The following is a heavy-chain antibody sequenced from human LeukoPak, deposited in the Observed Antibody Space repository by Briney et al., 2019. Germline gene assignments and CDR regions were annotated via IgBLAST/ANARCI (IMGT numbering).Heavy chain of an antibody. D-gene: IGHD2/OR15-2a*01. CDR3: AVETYSTTLDY. J-gene: IGHJ4*02. Sequence: GASVKVSCTVSGSRLPEMRMFWARQTPGKGLEWMGGFDPEDDETMFAQRFKGRLTMSQDTSTDTAYMELSRLRSEDTAIYYCAVETYSTTLDYWGQGTLVTVSS. CDR2: FDPEDDET. V-gene: IGHV1-24*01. CDR1: GSRLPEMR.